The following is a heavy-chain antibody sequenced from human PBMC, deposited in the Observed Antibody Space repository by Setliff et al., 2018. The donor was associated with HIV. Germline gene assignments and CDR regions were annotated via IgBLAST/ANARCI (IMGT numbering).Heavy chain of an antibody. CDR1: GYTLSELS. J-gene: IGHJ3*02. Sequence: ASVKVSCKVSGYTLSELSMHWVRQAPGEGLEWMGGFDPEDGETIYAEKFQGRVTMTEDTATETAYMELSSLRSEDTAVYYCARGRGSSWPRAGTKHDAFDIWGQGTMVTVSS. V-gene: IGHV1-24*01. CDR2: FDPEDGET. CDR3: ARGRGSSWPRAGTKHDAFDI. D-gene: IGHD6-13*01.